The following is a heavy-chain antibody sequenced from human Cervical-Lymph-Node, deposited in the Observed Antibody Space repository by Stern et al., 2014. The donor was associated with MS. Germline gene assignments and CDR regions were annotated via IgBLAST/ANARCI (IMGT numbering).Heavy chain of an antibody. V-gene: IGHV1-2*02. Sequence: VQLVESGAEVKKPGASVKVSCKASGYSFTAYFIHWVRQAPGQGLEWMGWISTDTGGANYAQRFQDRVTMTSDTSISTTYMELSRLRSDDTAVYYCARDRGSHSDYWGQGTLVTVSS. CDR3: ARDRGSHSDY. D-gene: IGHD1-26*01. CDR2: ISTDTGGA. J-gene: IGHJ4*02. CDR1: GYSFTAYF.